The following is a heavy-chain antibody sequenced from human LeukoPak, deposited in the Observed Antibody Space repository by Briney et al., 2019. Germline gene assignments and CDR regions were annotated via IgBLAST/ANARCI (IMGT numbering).Heavy chain of an antibody. J-gene: IGHJ4*02. V-gene: IGHV1-69*13. CDR2: IIPIFGTT. CDR3: ARVGSKQLLLYYFDY. CDR1: GGTFSNYA. Sequence: ASVKVSCKASGGTFSNYAISWVRQAPGQGLEWMGSIIPIFGTTNYARKFQGRVTITADESTNTAFMELNSLRFEDTAVYYCARVGSKQLLLYYFDYWGQGTLVTVSS. D-gene: IGHD1-26*01.